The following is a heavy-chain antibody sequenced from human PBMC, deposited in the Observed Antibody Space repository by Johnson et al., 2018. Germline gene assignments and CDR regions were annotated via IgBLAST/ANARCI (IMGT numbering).Heavy chain of an antibody. D-gene: IGHD5-12*01. CDR3: ARGTYSGYDLDY. CDR1: GFTFRNYD. V-gene: IGHV3-30*03. J-gene: IGHJ4*02. Sequence: QVQLVQSGGGVVQPGRSLRLSCAASGFTFRNYDIHWVRQAPGKGLEWVAVISYDGSNKYYADSVKGRFTISRDNSKNTLYLQMNSLRAEDTAVYYCARGTYSGYDLDYWGQGTLVTVSS. CDR2: ISYDGSNK.